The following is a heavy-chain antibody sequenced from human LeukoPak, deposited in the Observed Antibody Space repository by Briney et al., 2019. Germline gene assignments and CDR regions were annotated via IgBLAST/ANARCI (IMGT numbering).Heavy chain of an antibody. V-gene: IGHV4-34*01. CDR1: GGSFSGYY. CDR2: IDHSGST. CDR3: ARGRNYDYVWGSYRPNYFDY. D-gene: IGHD3-16*02. Sequence: ASETLSLTCAVYGGSFSGYYWSWIRQPPGKGLEWIGEIDHSGSTNYNPSLKSRVTISVDTSKNQFSLKLSSVTAADTAVYSCARGRNYDYVWGSYRPNYFDYWGQGTLVTVSS. J-gene: IGHJ4*02.